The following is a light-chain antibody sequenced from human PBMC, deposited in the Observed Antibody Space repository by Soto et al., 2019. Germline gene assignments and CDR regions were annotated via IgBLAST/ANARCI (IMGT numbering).Light chain of an antibody. J-gene: IGLJ3*02. CDR2: DVS. V-gene: IGLV2-14*01. CDR1: SSDVGGYNY. Sequence: LTQPASVSGSPGQSITISCTGTSSDVGGYNYVSWYQQHPGKAPKLMIYDVSNRLLGIFNRFSGSKSGNTASLTIFGLQAEDEADYYCTSYTSSSTVLFGGGTKVTVL. CDR3: TSYTSSSTVL.